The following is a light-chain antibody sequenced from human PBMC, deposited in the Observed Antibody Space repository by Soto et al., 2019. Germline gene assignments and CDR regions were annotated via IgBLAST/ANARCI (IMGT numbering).Light chain of an antibody. Sequence: DIQMTQSPSTLSASVGDRVTITCRASQGISSWLAWYQQKPGKAPKVLIYDASSLESGVPSRFSGSGSGTEITLTISCLQPDDFATYYCQEYHSFWTFGQGTKVDIK. J-gene: IGKJ1*01. CDR3: QEYHSFWT. CDR1: QGISSW. CDR2: DAS. V-gene: IGKV1-5*01.